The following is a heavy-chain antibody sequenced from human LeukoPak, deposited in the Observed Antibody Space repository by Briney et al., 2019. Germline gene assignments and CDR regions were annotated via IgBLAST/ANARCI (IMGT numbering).Heavy chain of an antibody. CDR2: ITGSGNDA. CDR1: GFTFSNYA. D-gene: IGHD2-15*01. Sequence: PGGSLRLSCAASGFTFSNYAMTWVRQAPGKGLEWVSTITGSGNDAYYADSVKGRFTISRGNSKNMLYLQMDSPRAEDTAVYYCAKGATGLRIVGDDWGQGTLVTVSS. J-gene: IGHJ4*02. V-gene: IGHV3-23*01. CDR3: AKGATGLRIVGDD.